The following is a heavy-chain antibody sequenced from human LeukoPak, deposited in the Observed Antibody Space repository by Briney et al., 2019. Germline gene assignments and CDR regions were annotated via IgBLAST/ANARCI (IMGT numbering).Heavy chain of an antibody. CDR1: GFTFSGSA. J-gene: IGHJ4*02. CDR3: TTHLDLEDRFDY. Sequence: GGSLRLSCAASGFTFSGSAMHWVRQASGKGLEWVGRIRSKANSYATAYAASVKGRVTISRDDSKNTAYLQMNSLKTEDTAVYYCTTHLDLEDRFDYWGQGTLVTVSS. D-gene: IGHD1-1*01. CDR2: IRSKANSYAT. V-gene: IGHV3-73*01.